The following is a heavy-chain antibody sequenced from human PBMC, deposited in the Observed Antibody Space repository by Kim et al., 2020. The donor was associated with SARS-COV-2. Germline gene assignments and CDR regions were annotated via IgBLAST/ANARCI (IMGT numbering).Heavy chain of an antibody. V-gene: IGHV3-30*18. CDR2: ISYDGSNK. J-gene: IGHJ4*02. D-gene: IGHD3-22*01. CDR1: GFTFSSYG. Sequence: GGSLRLSCAASGFTFSSYGMHWVRQAPGKGLEWVAVISYDGSNKYYADSVKGRFTISRDNSKNTLYLQMNSLRAEDTAVYYCAKLSITMIVVGPFDYWGQGTLVTVSS. CDR3: AKLSITMIVVGPFDY.